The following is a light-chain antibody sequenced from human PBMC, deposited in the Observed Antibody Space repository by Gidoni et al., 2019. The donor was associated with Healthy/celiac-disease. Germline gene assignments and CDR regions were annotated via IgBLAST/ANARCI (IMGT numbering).Light chain of an antibody. Sequence: VLPHPAGTRSLSPGERATLSCRASQSVSSSYLAWYQQKPGQAPRLLIYGASSRATGIPDRFSGSGCGTDFTLTISRLEPEDFAVYYCQQYGSSPLTFGGGTKVEIK. CDR1: QSVSSSY. J-gene: IGKJ4*01. V-gene: IGKV3-20*01. CDR3: QQYGSSPLT. CDR2: GAS.